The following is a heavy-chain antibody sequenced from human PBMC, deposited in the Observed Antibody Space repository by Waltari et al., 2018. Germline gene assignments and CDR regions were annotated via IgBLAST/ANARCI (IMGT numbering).Heavy chain of an antibody. V-gene: IGHV1-69*05. CDR3: ASYNGELPLGAFDI. CDR2: IIPIFGTA. Sequence: QVQLVPSGAEVKKPGSSVKVSCKASGGTLSSYAISRVPQAPGQGLEWMGGIIPIFGTANYAQKFQGRVTITTDESTSTAYMELSSLRSEDTAVYYCASYNGELPLGAFDIWGQGTMVTVSS. D-gene: IGHD1-26*01. J-gene: IGHJ3*02. CDR1: GGTLSSYA.